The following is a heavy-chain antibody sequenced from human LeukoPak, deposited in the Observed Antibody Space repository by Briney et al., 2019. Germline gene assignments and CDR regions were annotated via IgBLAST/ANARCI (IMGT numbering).Heavy chain of an antibody. D-gene: IGHD3-16*01. CDR3: AREVGGGASGQ. Sequence: GGSLRLSCAASGFTVSSNYMSWVRQAPGKGLEWVSVIYSGGSTYYADSVKGRFTISTDNSKNTLYLQMNSLRVEDTAVYYCAREVGGGASGQWGQGTLVTVSS. CDR2: IYSGGST. J-gene: IGHJ4*02. V-gene: IGHV3-53*01. CDR1: GFTVSSNY.